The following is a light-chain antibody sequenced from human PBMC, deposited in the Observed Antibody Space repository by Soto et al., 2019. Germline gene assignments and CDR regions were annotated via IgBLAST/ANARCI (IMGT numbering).Light chain of an antibody. Sequence: IVMTQSPATLSVSQGERATLSCRASHSVSSNVAWYQQKPGQGPRLLIYGASTRATGIPARFSGSGSGTEVTLTISSLQSEDFAVYYCQQYNNWPRTFGQGTKVEIK. CDR2: GAS. V-gene: IGKV3-15*01. J-gene: IGKJ1*01. CDR3: QQYNNWPRT. CDR1: HSVSSN.